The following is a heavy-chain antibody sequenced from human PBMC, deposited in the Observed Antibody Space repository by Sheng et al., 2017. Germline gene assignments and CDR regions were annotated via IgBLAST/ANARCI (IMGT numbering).Heavy chain of an antibody. Sequence: EVQLLESGGGLVQPGGSLRLSCAVSGFTFSSYAMSWVRQAPGKGLEWVSTIPKSGATTYYADSVEGRFTISRDNSKNTLFLQMNSLRADDTALYYCARDRGFAAAGTGDYWGQGTLVTVSS. J-gene: IGHJ4*02. D-gene: IGHD6-13*01. CDR1: GFTFSSYA. CDR2: IPKSGATT. CDR3: ARDRGFAAAGTGDY. V-gene: IGHV3-23*01.